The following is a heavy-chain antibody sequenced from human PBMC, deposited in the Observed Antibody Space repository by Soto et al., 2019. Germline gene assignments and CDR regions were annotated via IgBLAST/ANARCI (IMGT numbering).Heavy chain of an antibody. J-gene: IGHJ3*01. CDR1: GLTISGKKY. CDR2: LYDVDGS. CDR3: ATWHEREHAYDV. D-gene: IGHD1-1*01. Sequence: PGGSLRLSSATFGLTISGKKYVAWVRQAPGKGLEWVSALYDVDGSFYADSVKGRFTTSSDSSKTTVYLQMNDLRPDDTAVYYCATWHEREHAYDVWGQGTTVTVSS. V-gene: IGHV3-53*01.